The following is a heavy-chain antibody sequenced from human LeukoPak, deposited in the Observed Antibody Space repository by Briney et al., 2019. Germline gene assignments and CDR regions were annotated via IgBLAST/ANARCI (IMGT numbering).Heavy chain of an antibody. CDR2: IRPDGHNK. CDR3: AKEGAASWDVDV. Sequence: RTGGSLRLSCAASGFIFIGYGMPWVRQAPGKGPEWVAFIRPDGHNKYYADSVKGRFMISRDNSKNTVDLQMNSLRGDDTAMYYCAKEGAASWDVDVWGKGTTVTVSS. D-gene: IGHD3-3*02. J-gene: IGHJ6*04. V-gene: IGHV3-30*02. CDR1: GFIFIGYG.